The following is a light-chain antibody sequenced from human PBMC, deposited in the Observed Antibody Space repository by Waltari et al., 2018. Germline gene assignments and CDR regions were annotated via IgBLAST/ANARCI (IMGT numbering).Light chain of an antibody. CDR3: SSYAGSNNFEV. J-gene: IGLJ1*01. V-gene: IGLV2-8*01. CDR1: SSDVGGYNS. CDR2: EVS. Sequence: QSALTQPPSASGSPGQSVPISCTGTSSDVGGYNSVSWYQQHPGKAPKLMIYEVSKRPSGVPDRFSGAKSGTTASLTVSGLQAEDEADYYCSSYAGSNNFEVFGTGTKVTVL.